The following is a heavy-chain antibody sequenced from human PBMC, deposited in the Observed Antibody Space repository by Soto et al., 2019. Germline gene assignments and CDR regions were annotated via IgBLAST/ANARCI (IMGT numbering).Heavy chain of an antibody. Sequence: GGSLRLSCGASGFTFSSYAMSWFRQAPGKGLEWVSAISGSGGSTYYADSVKGRFTISRDNSKNTLYLQMNSLRAEDTAVYYCAKEGLGDFGVVIIGYYYYYGMDVWGQGTTVTVSS. CDR2: ISGSGGST. D-gene: IGHD3-3*01. J-gene: IGHJ6*02. V-gene: IGHV3-23*01. CDR3: AKEGLGDFGVVIIGYYYYYGMDV. CDR1: GFTFSSYA.